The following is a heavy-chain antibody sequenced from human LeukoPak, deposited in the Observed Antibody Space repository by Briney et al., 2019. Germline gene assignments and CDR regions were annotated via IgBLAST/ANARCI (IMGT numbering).Heavy chain of an antibody. Sequence: PGRSLRLSCAASGFTFSSYAMHWVRQAPGKGLEWVSAIVGSGGSTYYADSVKGRFSISRDNSKNTLFLQMNSLRVEDTALYYCSKWGDYDVLTGYYDSDFWGQGTLVTVSS. CDR2: IVGSGGST. D-gene: IGHD3-9*01. CDR3: SKWGDYDVLTGYYDSDF. V-gene: IGHV3-23*01. CDR1: GFTFSSYA. J-gene: IGHJ4*02.